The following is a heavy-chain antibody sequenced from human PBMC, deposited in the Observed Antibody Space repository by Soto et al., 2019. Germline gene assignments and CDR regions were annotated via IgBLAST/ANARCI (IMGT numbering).Heavy chain of an antibody. Sequence: LRLSCAASGFTFSSYAMHWVRQAPGKGLEWVAVISYDGSNKYYADSVKGRFTISRDNSKNTLYLQMNSLRAEDTAVYYCARDDSSGYYSGSAFDIWGQGTMVTVSS. J-gene: IGHJ3*02. CDR2: ISYDGSNK. CDR1: GFTFSSYA. CDR3: ARDDSSGYYSGSAFDI. D-gene: IGHD3-22*01. V-gene: IGHV3-30-3*01.